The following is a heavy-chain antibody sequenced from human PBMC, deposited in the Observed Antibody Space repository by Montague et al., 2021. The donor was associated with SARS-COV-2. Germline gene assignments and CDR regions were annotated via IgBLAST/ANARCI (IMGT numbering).Heavy chain of an antibody. J-gene: IGHJ4*02. CDR3: ARGFAD. Sequence: SETLSLTCTVSGGSITGYYWSWIRQPPGKGLECIGYIYFSGSTNYNPSLKSRVTISVDTSKNQFSLKLSSVTAADTAVYYCARGFADWGQGTLVTVSS. CDR1: GGSITGYY. V-gene: IGHV4-59*08. CDR2: IYFSGST.